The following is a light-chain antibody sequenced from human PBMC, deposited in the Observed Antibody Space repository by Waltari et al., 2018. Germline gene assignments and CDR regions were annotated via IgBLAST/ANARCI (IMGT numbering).Light chain of an antibody. V-gene: IGKV1-17*03. J-gene: IGKJ1*01. CDR2: AAS. CDR3: LHHNGYPPT. Sequence: IQMTQSPSAMSASVGDRVTITCRASQDISNYLAWFQQKPGRVPKCLIYAASSLQSGVPSRFSGSGSGTEFTLIISSLQPEDFATYYCLHHNGYPPTFGQGTKVEIK. CDR1: QDISNY.